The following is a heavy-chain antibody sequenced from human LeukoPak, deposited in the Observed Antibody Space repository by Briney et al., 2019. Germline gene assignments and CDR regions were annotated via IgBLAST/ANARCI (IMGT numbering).Heavy chain of an antibody. V-gene: IGHV1-69*13. CDR2: IIPIFGTT. CDR3: GRDRRSRYCSSSSYYLGCFDP. Sequence: SVQDSCQASGGTFTNYAFSGVRQAPGQGVEWMGGIIPIFGTTICAQKFQGRVTITADEFTSTAYMELNSLGSEDTAVYYCGRDRRSRYCSSSSYYLGCFDPRGQGTLVTVSS. D-gene: IGHD2-2*01. CDR1: GGTFTNYA. J-gene: IGHJ5*02.